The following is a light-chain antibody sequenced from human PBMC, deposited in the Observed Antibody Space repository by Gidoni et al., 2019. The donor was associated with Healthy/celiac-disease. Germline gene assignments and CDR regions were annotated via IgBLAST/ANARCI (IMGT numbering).Light chain of an antibody. CDR2: EVS. Sequence: QSALTQPASVSGSPGQSITISCTGTSSDVGGYNYVSWYQQHPGKAPKLMIYEVSNRPSGVSNRFSGSKSGNPAALTISGRQAEDEADYYCSSYTSSSTLGVFGTGTKVTVL. V-gene: IGLV2-14*01. CDR1: SSDVGGYNY. J-gene: IGLJ1*01. CDR3: SSYTSSSTLGV.